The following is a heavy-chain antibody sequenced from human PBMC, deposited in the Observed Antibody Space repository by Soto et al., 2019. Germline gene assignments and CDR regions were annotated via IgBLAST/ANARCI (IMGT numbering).Heavy chain of an antibody. Sequence: PSETLSLTSTASGGSISSYYWSWIRQPPGKGLEWIGYIYYSGSTNYNPSLKSRVTISVDTSKNQFSLKLSSVTAADTAVYYCARDFGDSSSSDGYWFDPWGQGTLVTVSS. D-gene: IGHD6-6*01. V-gene: IGHV4-59*01. CDR1: GGSISSYY. CDR2: IYYSGST. CDR3: ARDFGDSSSSDGYWFDP. J-gene: IGHJ5*02.